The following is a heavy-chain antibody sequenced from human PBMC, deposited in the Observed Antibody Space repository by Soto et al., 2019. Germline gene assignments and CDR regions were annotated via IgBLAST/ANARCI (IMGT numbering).Heavy chain of an antibody. CDR1: GASISSHY. Sequence: SDTLSLTCTVSGASISSHYWSWIGHSPGKGLEWIGEMDYSGSTTNNPSLKSRVTISLDTSKNQFSLKLSSVTAADTAVYYCARRPSGSYGQVDYWGQGTLVTVS. CDR2: MDYSGST. D-gene: IGHD1-26*01. CDR3: ARRPSGSYGQVDY. V-gene: IGHV4-59*08. J-gene: IGHJ4*02.